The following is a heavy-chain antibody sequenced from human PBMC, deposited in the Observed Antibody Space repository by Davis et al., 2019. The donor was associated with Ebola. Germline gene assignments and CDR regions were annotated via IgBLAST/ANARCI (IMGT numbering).Heavy chain of an antibody. CDR1: GGSISSYY. Sequence: SETLSLTCTVSGGSISSYYCTSIRQPPGKGLEWIGYIYYSGSTYYNPSLKSRVTISVDTSKNQFSLKLSSVTAADTAVYYCAKGYDNFDYWGQGTLVTVSS. CDR2: IYYSGST. J-gene: IGHJ4*02. V-gene: IGHV4-59*04. CDR3: AKGYDNFDY. D-gene: IGHD5-12*01.